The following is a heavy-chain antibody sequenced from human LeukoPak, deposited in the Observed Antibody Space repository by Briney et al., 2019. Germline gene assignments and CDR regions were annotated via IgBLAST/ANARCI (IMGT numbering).Heavy chain of an antibody. CDR3: ARDGRLVPLIYFQH. CDR2: ISAYNGNT. V-gene: IGHV1-18*04. Sequence: ASVKVSRKASGYTFTSYGISWVRQAPGQGLEWMGWISAYNGNTNYAQKLQGRVTMTTDTSTSTAYIELRSLRSDDTAVYYCARDGRLVPLIYFQHWGQGTLVTVSS. CDR1: GYTFTSYG. J-gene: IGHJ1*01. D-gene: IGHD6-19*01.